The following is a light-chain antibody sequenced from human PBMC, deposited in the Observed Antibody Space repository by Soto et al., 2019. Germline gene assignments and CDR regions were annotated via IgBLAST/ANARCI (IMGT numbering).Light chain of an antibody. CDR1: SSAVGSYRF. J-gene: IGLJ1*01. CDR2: EGG. CDR3: GSSAPSRTFV. V-gene: IGLV2-23*01. Sequence: QSVLTQPASVSGSPGQSITISCTGSSSAVGSYRFVSWYQHHPGKVPKLIIYEGGKRPSGVSNRFSGSEPGNTASLTISGLQAEDEADYYCGSSAPSRTFVFGTGTKLPVL.